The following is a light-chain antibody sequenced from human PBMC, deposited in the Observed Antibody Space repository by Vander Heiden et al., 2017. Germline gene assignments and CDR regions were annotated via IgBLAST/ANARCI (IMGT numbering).Light chain of an antibody. CDR1: QDISNY. Sequence: DIQMTQSPSSLSASVGDRVTITCQASQDISNYLNWYQQKPGKAPKLLIYDASNLETGVPSRFSGSGSGTDFTFTISSLQPEDIATYYCQHYDNLPRFTFGHGTKVDIK. J-gene: IGKJ3*01. CDR3: QHYDNLPRFT. V-gene: IGKV1-33*01. CDR2: DAS.